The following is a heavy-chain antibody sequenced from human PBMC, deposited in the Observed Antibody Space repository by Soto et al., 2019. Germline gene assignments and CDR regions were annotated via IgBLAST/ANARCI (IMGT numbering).Heavy chain of an antibody. D-gene: IGHD3-10*01. Sequence: GGSLRLSCAASGFTVSSNYMSWVRQAPGKGLEWVSVIYSGGSTYYADSVKGRFTISRHNSKNTLYLQMNSLRAEDTAVYYCARDGSSGYYYYMDVWGKGTTVTVSS. J-gene: IGHJ6*03. CDR2: IYSGGST. CDR3: ARDGSSGYYYYMDV. V-gene: IGHV3-53*04. CDR1: GFTVSSNY.